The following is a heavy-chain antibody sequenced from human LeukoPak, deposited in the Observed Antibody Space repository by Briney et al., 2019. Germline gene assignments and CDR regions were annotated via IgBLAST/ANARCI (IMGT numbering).Heavy chain of an antibody. CDR2: ISHIGTT. V-gene: IGHV4-38-2*01. CDR1: IYSISISSGFY. Sequence: SETLSLTCAVSIYSISISSGFYWDWIGQPPGKGLEWIGTISHIGTTYYNLSLKSRVTISVDTSENQFSLRLRSVTAADTAMYYCARRKGGSDYIEFWGQGTLVTVSS. D-gene: IGHD6-19*01. J-gene: IGHJ4*02. CDR3: ARRKGGSDYIEF.